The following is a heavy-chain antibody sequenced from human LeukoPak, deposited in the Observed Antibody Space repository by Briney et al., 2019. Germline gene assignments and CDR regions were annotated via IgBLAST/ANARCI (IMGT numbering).Heavy chain of an antibody. J-gene: IGHJ4*02. D-gene: IGHD6-13*01. CDR3: ARGSSWLYYFDY. V-gene: IGHV1-69*13. Sequence: ASVKVSCKASGGTFSGYAISWVRQAPGQGLEWMGGIIPIFGTANYAQKFQGRVTITADESTSTAYMELSSLRSEDTAVYYCARGSSWLYYFDYWGQGTLVTVSS. CDR2: IIPIFGTA. CDR1: GGTFSGYA.